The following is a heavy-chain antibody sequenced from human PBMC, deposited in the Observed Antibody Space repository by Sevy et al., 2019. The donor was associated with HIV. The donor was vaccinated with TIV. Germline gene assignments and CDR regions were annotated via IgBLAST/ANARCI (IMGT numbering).Heavy chain of an antibody. D-gene: IGHD3-10*02. CDR2: LSFGCGKI. CDR3: AREGCSRPHDY. CDR1: GFNFNIYS. J-gene: IGHJ4*02. Sequence: GGSLRLSCAVSGFNFNIYSMSWVRQAPGKGLEWVSTLSFGCGKINYADSVKGRCIISRDDSKNTLYLQMNSLRAEDTAVYFCAREGCSRPHDYWGQGTLVTVSS. V-gene: IGHV3-23*01.